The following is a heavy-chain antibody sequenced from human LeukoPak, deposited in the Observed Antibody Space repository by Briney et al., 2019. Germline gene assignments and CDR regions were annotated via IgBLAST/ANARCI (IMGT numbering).Heavy chain of an antibody. CDR1: GGTFSSYA. CDR3: ARDPDRDYSTGY. CDR2: IIPIFGTA. D-gene: IGHD4-11*01. Sequence: SVKVSCKASGGTFSSYAISWVRQAPGQGLEWMGGIIPIFGTANYAQKFQGRVTITADESTSTAYMELSSPRSEDTAVYYCARDPDRDYSTGYWGQGTLVTVSS. V-gene: IGHV1-69*13. J-gene: IGHJ4*02.